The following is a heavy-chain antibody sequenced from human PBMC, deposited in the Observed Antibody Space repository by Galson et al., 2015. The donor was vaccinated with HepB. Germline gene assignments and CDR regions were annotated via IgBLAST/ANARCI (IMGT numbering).Heavy chain of an antibody. CDR2: INPSGGST. J-gene: IGHJ5*02. CDR3: ARDPSYYGSGARWFDP. CDR1: GYTFTSYY. D-gene: IGHD3-10*01. Sequence: SVKVSCKASGYTFTSYYMHWVRQAPGQGLEWMGIINPSGGSTSYAQKFQGRVTMTRDTSTSTVYMELSSLRSEDTAVYYCARDPSYYGSGARWFDPWGQGTLVTVSS. V-gene: IGHV1-46*03.